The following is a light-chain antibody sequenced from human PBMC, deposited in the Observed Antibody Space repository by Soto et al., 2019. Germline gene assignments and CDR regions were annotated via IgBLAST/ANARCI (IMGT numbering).Light chain of an antibody. CDR2: GNS. J-gene: IGLJ3*02. Sequence: QSVLTQPPAVSGAPGQRVTISCTGSSPNIGAGYDVHWYQQLPGTAPILLIYGNSNRPSGVPDRFSGSKSGTSASLAITGLQAEDEADYYCLSYDSSLSGWVFGGGTKLTVL. CDR1: SPNIGAGYD. V-gene: IGLV1-40*01. CDR3: LSYDSSLSGWV.